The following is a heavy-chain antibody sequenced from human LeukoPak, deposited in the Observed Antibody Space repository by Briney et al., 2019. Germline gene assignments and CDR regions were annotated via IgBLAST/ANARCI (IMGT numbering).Heavy chain of an antibody. J-gene: IGHJ4*02. CDR1: GFTFTSYA. Sequence: GGSLRPSCAASGFTFTSYAMSWVRQGPGKGLGWVSAISGIGGSTYYADSAKGRFTISRDNSKNTLYLQMNSLRAEDTAVYYCAKGLPRDSSGYLRGVVDYWGQGTLVTVSS. D-gene: IGHD3-22*01. CDR3: AKGLPRDSSGYLRGVVDY. V-gene: IGHV3-23*01. CDR2: ISGIGGST.